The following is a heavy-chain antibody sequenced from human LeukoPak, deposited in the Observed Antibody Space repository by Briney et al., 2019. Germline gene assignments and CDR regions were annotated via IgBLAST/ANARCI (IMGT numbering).Heavy chain of an antibody. V-gene: IGHV1-2*02. Sequence: GATVKVSCKASGYTFTANYLHWVRQAPGQGHEWLGWINANNGVTNYAQKFQGRVTMTRDTSITTAYMELSGLRADDTAVYYCARDASMLEFDDWGQGTLVTVSS. CDR1: GYTFTANY. D-gene: IGHD2-8*01. CDR2: INANNGVT. CDR3: ARDASMLEFDD. J-gene: IGHJ4*02.